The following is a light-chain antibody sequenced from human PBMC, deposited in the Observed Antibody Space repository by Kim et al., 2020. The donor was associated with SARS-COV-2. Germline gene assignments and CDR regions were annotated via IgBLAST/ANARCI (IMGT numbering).Light chain of an antibody. Sequence: GDSVTITCRASQSISSWLAWYQQKPGNAPKVLIYDASSLKSGVPSRFSGSGSGTEFTLTISSLQHDDFATYYCQQYNSDSSVTFGGGTKV. V-gene: IGKV1-5*01. CDR3: QQYNSDSSVT. CDR2: DAS. CDR1: QSISSW. J-gene: IGKJ4*01.